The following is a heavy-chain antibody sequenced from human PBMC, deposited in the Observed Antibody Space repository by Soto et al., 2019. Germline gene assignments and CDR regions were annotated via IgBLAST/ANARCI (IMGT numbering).Heavy chain of an antibody. Sequence: QVKLQQGGAGIFKASETQSLRCAVNGGSFTGYYWSWVRQPPGKGLEWIGEIKDGGITNYSPSLRSRVTISADAPKKQFSLKVTSVTAADTAVYYCTRGQEGVVATHWDQGTLVTVSS. J-gene: IGHJ4*02. CDR2: IKDGGIT. D-gene: IGHD5-12*01. CDR1: GGSFTGYY. CDR3: TRGQEGVVATH. V-gene: IGHV4-34*01.